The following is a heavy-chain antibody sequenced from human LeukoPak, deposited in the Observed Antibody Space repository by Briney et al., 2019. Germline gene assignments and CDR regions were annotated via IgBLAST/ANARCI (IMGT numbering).Heavy chain of an antibody. CDR1: GFIFSDYY. CDR3: ARAEDGDDFDI. CDR2: ITSSGSTI. D-gene: IGHD5-24*01. J-gene: IGHJ3*02. V-gene: IGHV3-11*04. Sequence: GSLRLSCAASGFIFSDYYMTWIRQAPGKGLEWVSYITSSGSTIYYADSVKGRFTISRDNAKNSLYLQMNSLRAEDTAVYYCARAEDGDDFDIWGQGTMVTVSS.